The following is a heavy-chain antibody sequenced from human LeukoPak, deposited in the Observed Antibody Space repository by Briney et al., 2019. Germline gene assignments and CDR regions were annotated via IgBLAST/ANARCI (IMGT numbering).Heavy chain of an antibody. CDR3: ARVSGVAATQDY. V-gene: IGHV3-21*01. D-gene: IGHD2-15*01. Sequence: PGGSLRLSCAASGFTFSSYSMNWVRQAPGKGLEWVSSISSSSSYIYYADSVKGRFTISRDNAKNSLYLQMNSLRAEDTAVYYCARVSGVAATQDYWGQGTLVTVSS. CDR1: GFTFSSYS. CDR2: ISSSSSYI. J-gene: IGHJ4*02.